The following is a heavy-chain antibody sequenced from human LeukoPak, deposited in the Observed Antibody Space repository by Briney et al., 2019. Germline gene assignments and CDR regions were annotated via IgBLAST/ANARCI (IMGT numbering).Heavy chain of an antibody. J-gene: IGHJ4*02. CDR2: IYYSGRT. Sequence: SETLSLTCTVSGGSISSYYWSWIRQPPGKGLEWIGYIYYSGRTNYNPSLKSRVTISVDTSKNQFSLKLSSVTAADTAVYYCARDLDYWGQGTLVTVSS. CDR3: ARDLDY. CDR1: GGSISSYY. V-gene: IGHV4-59*12.